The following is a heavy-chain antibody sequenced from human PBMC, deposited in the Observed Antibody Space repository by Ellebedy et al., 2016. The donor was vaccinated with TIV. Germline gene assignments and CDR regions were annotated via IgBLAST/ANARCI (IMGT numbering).Heavy chain of an antibody. J-gene: IGHJ3*02. Sequence: PGGSLRLSCAASGFTFSTYWMSWVFPAPGRGLAWISYICGGTIYYAESVKGRFTISRDNAENSLYLQMNSLRAEDTAVYYCATDALGASTGDAFDIWGQGTMVTVSS. CDR2: ICGGTI. D-gene: IGHD3-16*01. V-gene: IGHV3-48*01. CDR3: ATDALGASTGDAFDI. CDR1: GFTFSTYW.